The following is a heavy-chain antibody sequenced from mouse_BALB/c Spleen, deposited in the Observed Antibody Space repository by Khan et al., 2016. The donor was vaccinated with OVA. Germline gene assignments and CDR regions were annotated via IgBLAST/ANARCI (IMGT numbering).Heavy chain of an antibody. CDR3: RLGDAMDY. V-gene: IGHV1-31*01. J-gene: IGHJ4*01. CDR2: IYPYNGDT. Sequence: VQLQQSGPELVKPGASLKISCKASGYSFTGYTMHWVKQSHGMNLEWIGLIYPYNGDTTYNQKFKGKATLTIDKSSSTAYKELLSLTSEDSAVYYCRLGDAMDYWGQGTSVTVSS. D-gene: IGHD2-13*01. CDR1: GYSFTGYT.